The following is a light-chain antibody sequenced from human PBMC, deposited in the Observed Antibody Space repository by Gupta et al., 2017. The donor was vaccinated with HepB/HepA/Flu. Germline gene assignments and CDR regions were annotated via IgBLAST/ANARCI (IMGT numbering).Light chain of an antibody. CDR1: QSVSSY. CDR3: QQRSSLFT. V-gene: IGKV3-11*01. CDR2: DAS. Sequence: EIVFTQSPATLSLSPGERATLSCRASQSVSSYLAWYQQKPGQAPRLLIYDASNRANGIPARFSGSGSGTDFTLTISSLEPEDFAVYYCQQRSSLFTFGHGTKVDIK. J-gene: IGKJ3*01.